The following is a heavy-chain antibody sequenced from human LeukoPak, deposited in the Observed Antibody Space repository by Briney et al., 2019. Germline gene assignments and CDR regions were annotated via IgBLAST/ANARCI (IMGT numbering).Heavy chain of an antibody. CDR2: VYDSWNN. Sequence: SQTLPLTCTVSGDSINSGNSHWTWIRQPPGKGLEWLGSVYDSWNNYYNPSLESRITMSVDTSKNQYSLELSSVIAADTAVYYCASYFVGNGGRGYWGQGALVTVSS. V-gene: IGHV4-30-4*01. J-gene: IGHJ4*02. D-gene: IGHD3-10*02. CDR1: GDSINSGNSH. CDR3: ASYFVGNGGRGY.